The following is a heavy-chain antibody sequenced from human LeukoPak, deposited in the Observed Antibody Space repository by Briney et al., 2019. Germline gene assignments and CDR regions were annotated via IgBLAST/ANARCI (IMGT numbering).Heavy chain of an antibody. CDR2: INTSGGST. D-gene: IGHD3-22*01. V-gene: IGHV1-46*01. CDR1: GYTFTSYY. CDR3: ARSMIVVPWFDP. J-gene: IGHJ5*02. Sequence: ASVKVSCKASGYTFTSYYMHWVRQAPGHGLEWMGIINTSGGSTSYAQKFQGRVTMTRDMSTSTVYMELSSLRSEDTAVYYCARSMIVVPWFDPWGQGTLVTVSS.